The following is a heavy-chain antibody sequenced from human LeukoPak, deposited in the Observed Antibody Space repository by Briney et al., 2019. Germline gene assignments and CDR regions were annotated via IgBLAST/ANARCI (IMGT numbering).Heavy chain of an antibody. CDR1: GFAITDHH. CDR3: VRVVTTSSGWYHFDN. J-gene: IGHJ4*02. CDR2: SQTTKRNSCTT. Sequence: GGSLRLSCAASGFAITDHHMDWVRHAPGKGMEGVVRSQTTKRNSCTTEYAASVKGRFTISRDDSKNSLYLQLNSLKTEDTAVYHCVRVVTTSSGWYHFDNWGQGTLVTLSS. V-gene: IGHV3-72*01. D-gene: IGHD6-13*01.